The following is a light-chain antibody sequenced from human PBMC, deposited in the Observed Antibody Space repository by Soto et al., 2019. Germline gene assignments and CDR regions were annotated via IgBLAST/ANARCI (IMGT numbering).Light chain of an antibody. J-gene: IGKJ3*01. CDR1: QSVSSSY. CDR2: GAS. CDR3: QQYGSSPLFT. V-gene: IGKV3-20*01. Sequence: EIVLTQSPGTLSLSPGERATLSCRASQSVSSSYLAWYQQKPGQAPRLLIYGASSRAAGPPDRFSGSGSGTDVSTTISSLVPEDFAVYYCQQYGSSPLFTFGPGTKVDIK.